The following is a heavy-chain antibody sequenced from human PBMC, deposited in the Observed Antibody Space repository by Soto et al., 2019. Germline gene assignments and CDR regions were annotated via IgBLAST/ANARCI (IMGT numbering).Heavy chain of an antibody. D-gene: IGHD6-13*01. CDR2: ISSSGSTI. CDR1: GFTFSDYY. J-gene: IGHJ4*02. Sequence: QVQLVESGGGLDKPGGSLRLSCAASGFTFSDYYMSWIRQAPGKGLEWVSYISSSGSTIYYADSVKGRFTISRDNAKNSLYLQMNSLRAEDTAVYYCARDHERGQQPNRPIDYWGQGTLVTVSS. V-gene: IGHV3-11*01. CDR3: ARDHERGQQPNRPIDY.